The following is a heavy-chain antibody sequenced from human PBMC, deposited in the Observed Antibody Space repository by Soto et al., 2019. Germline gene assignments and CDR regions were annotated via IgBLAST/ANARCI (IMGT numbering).Heavy chain of an antibody. J-gene: IGHJ5*02. CDR2: SYWDDDK. CDR3: APRRGYCNGGSCDNWSDP. V-gene: IGHV2-5*02. D-gene: IGHD2-15*01. Sequence: QITLKESGPPLVKPTQTLTLTCTFSGFSLSTSGVGVGWIRQPPGKALEWLALSYWDDDKRYSPSLKSRLTITEDTPKNQEVLKSADMDPVDPATYYCAPRRGYCNGGSCDNWSDPWGQGTLVTVSS. CDR1: GFSLSTSGVG.